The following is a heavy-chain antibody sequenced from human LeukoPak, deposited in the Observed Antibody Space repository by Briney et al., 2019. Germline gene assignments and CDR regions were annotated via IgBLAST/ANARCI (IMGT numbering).Heavy chain of an antibody. CDR1: AFTFSSYE. CDR3: ARGSLVHYYGSGSYRTRAGFDY. V-gene: IGHV3-48*03. J-gene: IGHJ4*02. CDR2: ISGSANNK. Sequence: RGCLSLSCPASAFTFSSYEMNWVRQAQGKGLEWVSYISGSANNKHYADSVEGRFTIARDNAKNSLYLQMNSLRAEDTAIYYCARGSLVHYYGSGSYRTRAGFDYWGQGTLVTVSA. D-gene: IGHD3-10*01.